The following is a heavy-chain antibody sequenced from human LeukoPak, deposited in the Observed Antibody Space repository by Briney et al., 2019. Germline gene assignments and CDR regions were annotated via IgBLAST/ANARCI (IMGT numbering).Heavy chain of an antibody. CDR2: INAGNGNT. Sequence: ASVKVSCKASGYTFTSYAMHRVRQAPGQRLEWMGWINAGNGNTKYSQKFQGRVTITRDTSASTAYMELSSLRSEDTAVYYCASRYCSGGSCYSGLDYWGQGTLVTVSS. V-gene: IGHV1-3*01. D-gene: IGHD2-15*01. CDR1: GYTFTSYA. CDR3: ASRYCSGGSCYSGLDY. J-gene: IGHJ4*02.